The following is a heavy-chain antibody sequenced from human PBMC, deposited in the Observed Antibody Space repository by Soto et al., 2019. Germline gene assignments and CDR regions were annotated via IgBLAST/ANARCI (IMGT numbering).Heavy chain of an antibody. J-gene: IGHJ4*02. CDR3: ARGYCSSTSCYYTGDY. D-gene: IGHD2-2*01. CDR2: ISAYNGNT. CDR1: GYSFSSYG. Sequence: GXAVKLTCKAFGYSFSSYGSIWVRQDPGQGLEWMGWISAYNGNTNYAQKLQGRVTMTTDTSTSTAYMELRSLRSDDTAVYYCARGYCSSTSCYYTGDYWGQRTLVTVSS. V-gene: IGHV1-18*01.